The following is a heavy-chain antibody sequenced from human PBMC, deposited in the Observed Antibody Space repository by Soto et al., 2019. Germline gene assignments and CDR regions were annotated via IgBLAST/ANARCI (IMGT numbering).Heavy chain of an antibody. CDR1: GITFRDYF. Sequence: LRLSCADSGITFRDYFRTWIRQAPGKGLVWVSYIGSSGSTIYYADSVKGRFTISRDNAKNSLYLQMNSLRGEDTAVYYCARSSVSPSRWRGYGMDVWGQATIVTGS. V-gene: IGHV3-11*01. CDR2: IGSSGSTI. J-gene: IGHJ6*02. CDR3: ARSSVSPSRWRGYGMDV. D-gene: IGHD6-13*01.